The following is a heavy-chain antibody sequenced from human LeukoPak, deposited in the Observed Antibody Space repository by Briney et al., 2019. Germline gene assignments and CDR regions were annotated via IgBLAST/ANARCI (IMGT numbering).Heavy chain of an antibody. CDR2: ISSSSSYI. CDR1: GFTFSSYS. CDR3: AGVLGNNYYDSSGYPDAFDI. J-gene: IGHJ3*02. Sequence: GGSLRLSCAASGFTFSSYSMNWVRQAPGKGLEWVSSISSSSSYIYYADSVKGRFTISRDNAKNSLYLQMNSLRAEDTAVYYCAGVLGNNYYDSSGYPDAFDIWGQGTMVTFSS. V-gene: IGHV3-21*01. D-gene: IGHD3-22*01.